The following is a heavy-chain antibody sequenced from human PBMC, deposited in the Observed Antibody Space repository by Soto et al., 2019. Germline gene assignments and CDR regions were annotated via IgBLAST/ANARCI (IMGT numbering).Heavy chain of an antibody. V-gene: IGHV3-7*03. D-gene: IGHD3-10*01. J-gene: IGHJ4*02. CDR1: GCTFSTYD. CDR2: IKNDGSEQ. Sequence: GSLLPSCAASGCTFSTYDMTWVRQAPGKGLEWVASIKNDGSEQYYVDSVKGRFTISRDNAKNSLYLQMNSLRAGDKAPYYCSRDSWFQDYWGQGTRVTVSS. CDR3: SRDSWFQDY.